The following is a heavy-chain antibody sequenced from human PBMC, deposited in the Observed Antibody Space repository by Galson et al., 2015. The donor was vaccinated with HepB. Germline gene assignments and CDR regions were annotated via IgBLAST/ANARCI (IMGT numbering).Heavy chain of an antibody. CDR3: ARRAGASGGFSFDY. J-gene: IGHJ4*02. Sequence: SLRLSCAASGFPFSNYAMHWVRQTPGKGLEWMTVILHDAHNRYYADSVEGRFTVSSDNSKNTVYLQMNSPRPEDTAMYYCARRAGASGGFSFDYWGQGSLVTVSS. D-gene: IGHD3-10*01. CDR1: GFPFSNYA. CDR2: ILHDAHNR. V-gene: IGHV3-30*04.